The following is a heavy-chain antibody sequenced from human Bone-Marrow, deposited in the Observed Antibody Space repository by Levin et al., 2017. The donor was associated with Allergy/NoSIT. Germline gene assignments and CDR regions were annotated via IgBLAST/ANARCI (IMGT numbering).Heavy chain of an antibody. Sequence: GESLKISCAASGFTFSNAWMSWVRQAPGKGLEWVGRIKSKTDGGTTDYAAPVKGRFTISRDDSKNTLYLQMNSLKTEDTAVYYCTTVSDFWSGYQSFDYWGQGTLVTVSS. CDR1: GFTFSNAW. CDR2: IKSKTDGGTT. CDR3: TTVSDFWSGYQSFDY. D-gene: IGHD3-3*01. V-gene: IGHV3-15*01. J-gene: IGHJ4*02.